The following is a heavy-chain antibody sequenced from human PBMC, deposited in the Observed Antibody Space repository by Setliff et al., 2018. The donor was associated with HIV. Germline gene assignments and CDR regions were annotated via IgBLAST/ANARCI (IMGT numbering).Heavy chain of an antibody. CDR1: RITFSSYG. V-gene: IGHV4-59*12. CDR2: IYHSGTT. J-gene: IGHJ6*03. D-gene: IGHD5-12*01. Sequence: GSLRLSCAASRITFSSYGMSWVRQPPGKGLERGGFIYHSGTTYYNPSLKDRVTMSVDTFANQFSLKLTSVTAAGTAVYYCARDSSIVATTHYYYYMDVWGKGTTVTVSS. CDR3: ARDSSIVATTHYYYYMDV.